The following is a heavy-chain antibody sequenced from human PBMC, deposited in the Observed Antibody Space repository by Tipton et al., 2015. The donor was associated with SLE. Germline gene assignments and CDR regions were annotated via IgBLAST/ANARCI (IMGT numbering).Heavy chain of an antibody. D-gene: IGHD1-1*01. CDR1: GFTFSHNA. CDR2: ISSDGSHK. V-gene: IGHV3-30*04. Sequence: SLRLSCAASGFTFSHNAMHWVRQAPGKGLEWVALISSDGSHKFYTDSVKGRFTISRDGTENTLYLQMNSLRADDTAVYYCARVPVRTTGGFGRFRMDVWGKGTTVTVSS. J-gene: IGHJ6*04. CDR3: ARVPVRTTGGFGRFRMDV.